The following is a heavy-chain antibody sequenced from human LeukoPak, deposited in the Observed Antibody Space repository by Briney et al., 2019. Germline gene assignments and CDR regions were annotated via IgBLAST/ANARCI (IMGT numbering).Heavy chain of an antibody. CDR3: ARGGIVVVPAAPPYGMDV. D-gene: IGHD2-2*01. CDR2: IYYSGST. V-gene: IGHV4-59*12. CDR1: GGSISSYY. Sequence: SETLSLTCTVSGGSISSYYWSWIRQPPGKGLEWIGYIYYSGSTNYNPSLKSRVTISVDTSKNQFSLKLSSVTAADTAVYYCARGGIVVVPAAPPYGMDVWGQGTTVTVSS. J-gene: IGHJ6*02.